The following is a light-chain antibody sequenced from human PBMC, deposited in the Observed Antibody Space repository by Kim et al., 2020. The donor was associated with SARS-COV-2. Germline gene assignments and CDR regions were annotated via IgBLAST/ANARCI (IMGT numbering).Light chain of an antibody. Sequence: SSELTQDPAVSVALGQTVRITCQGDILRSYYASWYQQKPGQAPVLVIYGKNNRPSGIPDRFSGSSSGNTASLTITGAQAEDEADYYCNSRDSSGNHPVFGGGTKLTVL. V-gene: IGLV3-19*01. CDR1: ILRSYY. J-gene: IGLJ3*02. CDR3: NSRDSSGNHPV. CDR2: GKN.